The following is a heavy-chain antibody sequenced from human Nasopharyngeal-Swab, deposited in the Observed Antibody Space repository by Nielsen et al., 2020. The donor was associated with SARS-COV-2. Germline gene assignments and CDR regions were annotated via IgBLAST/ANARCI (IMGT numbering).Heavy chain of an antibody. Sequence: SEPLSLPFTVSGYSISSANYWGCTRLPPGNGLEWLGSTYHSKSTYYNPSLKSRVTISVDTPKNQFSLKLSSVTAADTAVYYCARGLSRNWNDGGFFDYWGQGTLVTVSS. CDR2: TYHSKST. D-gene: IGHD1-20*01. CDR1: GYSISSANY. J-gene: IGHJ4*02. CDR3: ARGLSRNWNDGGFFDY. V-gene: IGHV4-38-2*02.